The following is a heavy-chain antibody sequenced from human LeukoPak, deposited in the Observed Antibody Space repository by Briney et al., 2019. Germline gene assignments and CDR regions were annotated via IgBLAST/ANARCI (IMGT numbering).Heavy chain of an antibody. CDR1: GFSRSNARMG. Sequence: SGPTLVNPTETLTLTCTVSGFSRSNARMGVSWIRQPPGKSLEWLAHIFSNDEKSYNTSLKSRLTISKDTSKSQVVLTMTNMDPVDTATYFCARMINGYHYDYDYWGQGTLVTVSS. CDR2: IFSNDEK. V-gene: IGHV2-26*01. CDR3: ARMINGYHYDYDY. D-gene: IGHD5-18*01. J-gene: IGHJ4*02.